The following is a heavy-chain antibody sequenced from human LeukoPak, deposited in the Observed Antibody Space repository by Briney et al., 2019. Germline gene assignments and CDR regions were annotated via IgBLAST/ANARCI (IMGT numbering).Heavy chain of an antibody. CDR1: GFTFSSYT. CDR3: ARARIVGATPYFDY. V-gene: IGHV3-21*04. CDR2: ISRNSDNI. Sequence: GGSLRLSCAASGFTFSSYTMNWVRQAPGKGLEWVSSISRNSDNIYYADSLKGRFTISRDNAKNSLYLQMNSLRAEDTAVYYCARARIVGATPYFDYWGQGTLVTVSS. D-gene: IGHD1-26*01. J-gene: IGHJ4*02.